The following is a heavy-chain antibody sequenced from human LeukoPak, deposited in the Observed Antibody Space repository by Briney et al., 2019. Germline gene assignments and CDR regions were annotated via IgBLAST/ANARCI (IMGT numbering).Heavy chain of an antibody. Sequence: GGSLRLSCAASGLSFSSFAMSWVRQGPARGLEWVSSIRGNGGTFYADSVKGRFTLSSDSSRNTVYFQLNNLRVADTAIYYCAKASWVSSTDAVRWGQGTLVTVSS. CDR3: AKASWVSSTDAVR. V-gene: IGHV3-23*01. CDR1: GLSFSSFA. D-gene: IGHD3-16*01. J-gene: IGHJ4*02. CDR2: IRGNGGT.